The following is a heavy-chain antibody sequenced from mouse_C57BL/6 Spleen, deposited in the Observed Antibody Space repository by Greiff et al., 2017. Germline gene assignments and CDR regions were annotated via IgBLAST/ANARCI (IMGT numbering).Heavy chain of an antibody. CDR1: GYAFSSSW. J-gene: IGHJ4*01. Sequence: QVQLQQSGPELVKPGASVKISCKASGYAFSSSWMNWVKQRPGKGLEWIGRIYPGDGDTNYNGKFKGKATLTADKSSSTAYMQLSSLTSEDSAVYFCARSTDDCGSSPYAMDYWGQGTSVTVSS. CDR2: IYPGDGDT. CDR3: ARSTDDCGSSPYAMDY. D-gene: IGHD1-1*01. V-gene: IGHV1-82*01.